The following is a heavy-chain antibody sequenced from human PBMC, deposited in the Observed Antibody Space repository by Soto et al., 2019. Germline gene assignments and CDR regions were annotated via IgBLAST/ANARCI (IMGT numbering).Heavy chain of an antibody. CDR2: ISYDGSNH. V-gene: IGHV3-30*18. J-gene: IGHJ4*02. CDR3: AKDKSGSYSFYS. CDR1: GFTFSNFA. D-gene: IGHD1-26*01. Sequence: QVQLVESGGGVVQPGGSLRLSCAVSGFTFSNFAMHWVRQAPGKGLEWVAAISYDGSNHYYADSVKGRFTISRDNSKNTLFLQMISLRTDDTAMYFCAKDKSGSYSFYSWGQGTLVTVSS.